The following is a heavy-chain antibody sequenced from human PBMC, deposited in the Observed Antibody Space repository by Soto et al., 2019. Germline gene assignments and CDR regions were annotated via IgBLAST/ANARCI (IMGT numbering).Heavy chain of an antibody. Sequence: PSETLSLTCTVSGGSISSSVQYWGWIRQPPGKGLEWIGTIHYGGSTYYNPSLKSRVTISVDTSKNQFSLNLGSVTAADSAVYFCAGQLGYYDYWGQGTLVTVPQ. D-gene: IGHD3-16*01. CDR3: AGQLGYYDY. CDR2: IHYGGST. J-gene: IGHJ4*02. V-gene: IGHV4-39*01. CDR1: GGSISSSVQY.